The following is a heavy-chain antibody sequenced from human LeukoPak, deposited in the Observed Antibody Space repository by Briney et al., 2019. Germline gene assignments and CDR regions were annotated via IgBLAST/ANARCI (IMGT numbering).Heavy chain of an antibody. CDR3: ARPRNLVVVPAAIFDWFDP. V-gene: IGHV4-31*03. Sequence: SQTLSLTCTVSGGSISSGGYYWSWIRQHPGKGLEWIGYIYYSGSTYHNPSLKSRVTISVDTSKNQFSLKLSSVTAADTAVYYCARPRNLVVVPAAIFDWFDPWGQGTLVTVSS. CDR2: IYYSGST. CDR1: GGSISSGGYY. D-gene: IGHD2-2*01. J-gene: IGHJ5*02.